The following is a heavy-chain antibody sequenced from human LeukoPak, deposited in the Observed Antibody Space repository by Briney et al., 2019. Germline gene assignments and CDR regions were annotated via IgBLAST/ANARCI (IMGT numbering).Heavy chain of an antibody. J-gene: IGHJ3*02. V-gene: IGHV4-34*01. CDR3: ARTMLGVPDSACYI. D-gene: IGHD3-10*02. CDR1: GWSFSSFY. Sequence: PSETLSLSPAVSGWSFSSFYCRSVSQPPGKGLEWIGEINHSGGTNYNPSLKSRVTISVDTSKNQFSLKLSSVTAADTAVYLCARTMLGVPDSACYIWGQGTMVTVSS. CDR2: INHSGGT.